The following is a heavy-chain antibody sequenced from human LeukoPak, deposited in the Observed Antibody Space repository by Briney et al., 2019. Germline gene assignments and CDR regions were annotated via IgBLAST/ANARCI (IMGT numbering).Heavy chain of an antibody. CDR1: GYTFTSYY. CDR2: INPSSGST. D-gene: IGHD6-19*01. CDR3: ARDELTGWYYFDY. J-gene: IGHJ4*02. Sequence: EASVKVSFKASGYTFTSYYMHWVRQAPGQGLEWMGIINPSSGSTTYAQKFQGRATMTRDTSTSTVYMELSSLRSEDTAVYYCARDELTGWYYFDYWGQGTLVTVSS. V-gene: IGHV1-46*01.